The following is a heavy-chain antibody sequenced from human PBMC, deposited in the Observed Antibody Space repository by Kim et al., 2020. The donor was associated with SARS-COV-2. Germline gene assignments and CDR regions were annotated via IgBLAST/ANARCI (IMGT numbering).Heavy chain of an antibody. CDR2: GST. V-gene: IGHV4-34*01. Sequence: GSTNYTPSLKSRVTISVHTSKTQFSLKLSSGTAADTAVYYCARGRGYSSSWYGYWGQGTLVTVSS. D-gene: IGHD6-13*01. CDR3: ARGRGYSSSWYGY. J-gene: IGHJ4*02.